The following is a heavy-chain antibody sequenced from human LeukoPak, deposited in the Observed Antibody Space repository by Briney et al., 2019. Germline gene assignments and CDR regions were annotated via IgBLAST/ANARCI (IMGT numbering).Heavy chain of an antibody. Sequence: GGSLRLSCAASGFTFSSYAMHWVRQAPGKGLEWVAVISYDGSNKYYADSVKGRFTISRDNSKNTLYLQMNSLRAEDTAVYYCAKGYCSGGSCYDYYYYMDVWGKGTTVTISS. CDR2: ISYDGSNK. CDR1: GFTFSSYA. CDR3: AKGYCSGGSCYDYYYYMDV. J-gene: IGHJ6*03. D-gene: IGHD2-15*01. V-gene: IGHV3-30*04.